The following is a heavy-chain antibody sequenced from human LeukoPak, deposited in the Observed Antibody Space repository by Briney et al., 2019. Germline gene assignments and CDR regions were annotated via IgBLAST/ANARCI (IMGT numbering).Heavy chain of an antibody. CDR3: ARGSLPYYYDSSGRSRHFDY. Sequence: GGSLRLSCAASGFTFSSYAMHWVRQAPGKGLEWVAVISYDGSNKYYADSVKGRFTISRDNSKNTLYLQMNSLRAEDTAVYYCARGSLPYYYDSSGRSRHFDYWGQGTLVTVSS. V-gene: IGHV3-30-3*01. J-gene: IGHJ4*02. CDR2: ISYDGSNK. D-gene: IGHD3-22*01. CDR1: GFTFSSYA.